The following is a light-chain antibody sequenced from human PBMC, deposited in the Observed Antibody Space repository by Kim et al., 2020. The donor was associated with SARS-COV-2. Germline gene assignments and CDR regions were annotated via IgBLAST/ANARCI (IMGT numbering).Light chain of an antibody. CDR3: QQSYALPYT. V-gene: IGKV1-39*01. J-gene: IGKJ2*01. CDR1: QSINSY. CDR2: AAS. Sequence: SASVGDRVTITCRTSQSINSYLSWFQQKQVKVPKLLIHAASNLQSGVPPRFSGSASGTDFTLTISSLQPEDFATYYCQQSYALPYTFGQGTKLEI.